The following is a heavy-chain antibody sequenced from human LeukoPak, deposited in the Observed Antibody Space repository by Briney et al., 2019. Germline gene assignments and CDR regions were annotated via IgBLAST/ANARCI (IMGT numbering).Heavy chain of an antibody. Sequence: SETLSLTCTVSGGSISSSSHYWSWIRQPPGKGLEWIASINYSGSAYYNPSLKSRVTISVDTSKNQFSLKLNSVTAADTAVYYCARGFRYIGFAIAVPGTPYYFDYWGQGTLVTVSS. CDR3: ARGFRYIGFAIAVPGTPYYFDY. D-gene: IGHD6-19*01. V-gene: IGHV4-39*01. CDR2: INYSGSA. CDR1: GGSISSSSHY. J-gene: IGHJ4*02.